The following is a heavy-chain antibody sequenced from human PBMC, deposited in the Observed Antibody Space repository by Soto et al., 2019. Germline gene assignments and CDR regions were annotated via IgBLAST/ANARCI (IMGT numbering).Heavy chain of an antibody. CDR1: GYIFVNYG. Sequence: QVQLVQSGDEVRKPGSSVKVSCKASGYIFVNYGIAWVRQAPGQGLEWMGWISTYSGNTHYASKVQGRLTMTTDTYTSTSNMDLESMTSDAAAVYYCAMVDNYVTPAPQDVWGQGTTVTVSS. J-gene: IGHJ6*02. V-gene: IGHV1-18*01. D-gene: IGHD3-16*01. CDR3: AMVDNYVTPAPQDV. CDR2: ISTYSGNT.